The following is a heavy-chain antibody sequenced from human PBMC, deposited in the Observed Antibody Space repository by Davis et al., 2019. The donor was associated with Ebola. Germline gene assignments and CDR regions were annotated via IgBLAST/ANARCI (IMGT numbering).Heavy chain of an antibody. Sequence: ASVKVSCKASGYPFTNYDINWVRQAPGQGLEWMGWMNPNSGNTDYAQKFQGRVTMTRDTSISTAYMDLSSLRSEDTAVYFCARSSSYYPLDYWGQGTLVTVSS. CDR1: GYPFTNYD. D-gene: IGHD6-13*01. CDR3: ARSSSYYPLDY. J-gene: IGHJ4*02. CDR2: MNPNSGNT. V-gene: IGHV1-8*01.